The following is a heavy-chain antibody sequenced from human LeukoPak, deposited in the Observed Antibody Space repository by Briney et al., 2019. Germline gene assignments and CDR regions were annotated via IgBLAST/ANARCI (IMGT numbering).Heavy chain of an antibody. Sequence: SETLSLTCAVYGESFSGYYWSWIRQPPGKGLEWIGEINHSGSTNYNPSLKSRVTISVDTSKNQFSLKLSSGTAADTAVYYCARTRYFSYDSMDVWGQGTTVTVSS. J-gene: IGHJ6*02. V-gene: IGHV4-34*01. CDR1: GESFSGYY. CDR2: INHSGST. CDR3: ARTRYFSYDSMDV.